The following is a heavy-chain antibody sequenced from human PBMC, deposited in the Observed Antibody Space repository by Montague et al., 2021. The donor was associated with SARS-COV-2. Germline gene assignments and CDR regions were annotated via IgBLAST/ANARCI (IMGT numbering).Heavy chain of an antibody. Sequence: SETLSLTCAVYGGSFNDYYWRWIRQPPGKGLEWIGQINHSGSTNYNPSLKNRVTISVDKSKNQFSLKLRSMTAADTAVYYCARGQVGIIMILMILGSSYYFDLWGQGTTVTVSS. CDR3: ARGQVGIIMILMILGSSYYFDL. CDR2: INHSGST. CDR1: GGSFNDYY. J-gene: IGHJ4*01. D-gene: IGHD3-22*01. V-gene: IGHV4-34*01.